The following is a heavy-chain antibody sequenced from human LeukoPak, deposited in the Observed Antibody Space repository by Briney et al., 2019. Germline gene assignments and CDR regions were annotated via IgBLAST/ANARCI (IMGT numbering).Heavy chain of an antibody. J-gene: IGHJ4*02. CDR2: ISSSSSYI. CDR3: ARTAMGRTPYYFDY. CDR1: GFTFSSYS. Sequence: GGSLRLSCAASGFTFSSYSMNWVRQAPGKGLEWVSSISSSSSYIYYADSVKGRFTISRDNAKNSLYLQMNSLRAEDTAVYYCARTAMGRTPYYFDYWGQGTLVTVSS. D-gene: IGHD5-18*01. V-gene: IGHV3-21*01.